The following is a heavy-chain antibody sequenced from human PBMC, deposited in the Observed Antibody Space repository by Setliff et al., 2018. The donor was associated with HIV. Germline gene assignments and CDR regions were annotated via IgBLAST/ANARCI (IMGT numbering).Heavy chain of an antibody. CDR1: GDSVSSYY. CDR2: IYYGST. J-gene: IGHJ5*02. CDR3: ARRRCSAASCPDNSWNWLDP. V-gene: IGHV4-59*08. D-gene: IGHD2-15*01. Sequence: SETLSLTCTVSGDSVSSYYWNWIRQPPGKALEWIGYIYYGSTHYNPSFEGRVTISVDTSKNQFSLKLRSVTAADTAMYYCARRRCSAASCPDNSWNWLDPWGQGTLVTVS.